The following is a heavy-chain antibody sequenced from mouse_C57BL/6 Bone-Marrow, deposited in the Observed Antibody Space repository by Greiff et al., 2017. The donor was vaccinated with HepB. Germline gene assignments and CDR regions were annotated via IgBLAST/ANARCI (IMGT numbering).Heavy chain of an antibody. V-gene: IGHV1-69*01. Sequence: QVQLKQPGAELVMPGASVKLSCKASGYTFTSYWMHWVKQRPGQGLEWIGEIDPSDSYTNYNQKFKGKSTLTVDKSSSTAYMQLSSLTSEDSAVYDCARSDTTVVAHYAMCYWGQGVSVTVAS. J-gene: IGHJ4*01. D-gene: IGHD1-1*01. CDR3: ARSDTTVVAHYAMCY. CDR1: GYTFTSYW. CDR2: IDPSDSYT.